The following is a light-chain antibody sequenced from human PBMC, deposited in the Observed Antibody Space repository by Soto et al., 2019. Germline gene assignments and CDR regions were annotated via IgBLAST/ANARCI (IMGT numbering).Light chain of an antibody. J-gene: IGLJ2*01. CDR2: DDI. CDR1: RSDVGGYDL. V-gene: IGLV2-23*01. Sequence: QSALTQPASVSGSPGQSITLSCTGTRSDVGGYDLVSWYQQHPGKAPKLIIYDDIKRPSGVSGRFSGSKSGNTASLTISGLQVEDEADYFCCSHAGSISWVFGGGTKLTVL. CDR3: CSHAGSISWV.